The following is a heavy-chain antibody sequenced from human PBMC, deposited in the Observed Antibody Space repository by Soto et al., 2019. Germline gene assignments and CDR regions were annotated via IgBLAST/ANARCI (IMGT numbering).Heavy chain of an antibody. Sequence: QITLNESGPTVVRPTETLTLTCRFSGFSLTTSGVGVGWIRQSPGKAPEWLAPIYWDDDKRYSASLKSRLTITKDTSKNQVVLTVSDLDPTDTATYYCAHRVLRTVFGLVTTTAIYFVFWGQGTPVAVSS. CDR2: IYWDDDK. D-gene: IGHD3-3*01. CDR1: GFSLTTSGVG. V-gene: IGHV2-5*02. CDR3: AHRVLRTVFGLVTTTAIYFVF. J-gene: IGHJ1*01.